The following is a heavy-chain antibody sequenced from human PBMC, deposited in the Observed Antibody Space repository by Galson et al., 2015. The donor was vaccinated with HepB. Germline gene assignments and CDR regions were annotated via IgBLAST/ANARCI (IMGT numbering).Heavy chain of an antibody. CDR3: ARDPAVTTDYGMDV. J-gene: IGHJ6*02. V-gene: IGHV3-66*02. CDR1: GFTVSSNY. D-gene: IGHD4-17*01. Sequence: SLRLSCAASGFTVSSNYMSWVRQAPGKGLEWVSFIYTDGSTYYADSVKGRFTISGDNSKNTVCLQMDSLRAEDTAVYYCARDPAVTTDYGMDVWGQGTTVTVSS. CDR2: IYTDGST.